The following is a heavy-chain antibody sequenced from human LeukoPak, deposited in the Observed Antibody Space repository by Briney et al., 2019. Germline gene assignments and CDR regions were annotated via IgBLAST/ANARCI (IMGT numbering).Heavy chain of an antibody. D-gene: IGHD2-15*01. J-gene: IGHJ4*02. CDR3: AKGPYCSGGSCYSFDY. CDR2: ISGSGGST. CDR1: GFTFSSYA. V-gene: IGHV3-23*01. Sequence: PGGSLRLSCAASGFTFSSYAMSWVRQAPGQGLEWVSAISGSGGSTYYADSVKGRFTISRDNSKNTLYLQMNSLRAEDTAVYYCAKGPYCSGGSCYSFDYWGQGTLVTVSS.